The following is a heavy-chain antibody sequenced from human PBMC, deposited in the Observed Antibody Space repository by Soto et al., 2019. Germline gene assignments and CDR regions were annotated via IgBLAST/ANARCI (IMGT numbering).Heavy chain of an antibody. J-gene: IGHJ6*02. CDR1: GGSISRYY. D-gene: IGHD2-2*01. CDR2: IYYSGST. V-gene: IGHV4-59*08. Sequence: LETLSLTCSVSGGSISRYYWSWIRQPPGKGLEWIGYIYYSGSTNYNPSLESRVTISVDTSKNQFSLKVSSVTAADTAVYYCARLGGYCSSTSCYGYYGMDVWGQGTTVTVSS. CDR3: ARLGGYCSSTSCYGYYGMDV.